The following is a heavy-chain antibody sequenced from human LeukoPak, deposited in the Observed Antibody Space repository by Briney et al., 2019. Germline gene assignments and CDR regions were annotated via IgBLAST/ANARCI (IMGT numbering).Heavy chain of an antibody. Sequence: SETLSLTCTVSGGSISSYYWSWIRQPPGKGLEWIGYIYYSGSTNYNPPLKSRVTISVDTSKNQFSLKLSSVTAADTAVYYCAREAREPDGDSSGYFDYWGQGTLVTVSS. V-gene: IGHV4-59*01. D-gene: IGHD3-22*01. CDR3: AREAREPDGDSSGYFDY. CDR2: IYYSGST. J-gene: IGHJ4*02. CDR1: GGSISSYY.